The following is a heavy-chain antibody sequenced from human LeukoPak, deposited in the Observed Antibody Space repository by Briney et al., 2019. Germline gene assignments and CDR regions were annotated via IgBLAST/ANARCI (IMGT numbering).Heavy chain of an antibody. V-gene: IGHV3-30-3*01. CDR1: GFTFSSYA. D-gene: IGHD2-2*01. J-gene: IGHJ5*02. CDR3: AKKVDCSSTSCYGPWFDP. CDR2: ISYDGSNK. Sequence: PGRSLRLSCAASGFTFSSYAMHWVRQAPGKGLEWVAVISYDGSNKYYADSVKGRFTISRDNSKNTLYLQMNSLRAEDTAVYYCAKKVDCSSTSCYGPWFDPWGQGTLVTVSS.